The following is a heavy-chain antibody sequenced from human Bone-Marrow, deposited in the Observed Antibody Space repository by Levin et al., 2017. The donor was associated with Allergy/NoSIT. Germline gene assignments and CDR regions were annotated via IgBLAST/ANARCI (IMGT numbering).Heavy chain of an antibody. CDR3: AKDNEFAAVVFFNWFGT. V-gene: IGHV3-30-3*02. D-gene: IGHD1-1*01. J-gene: IGHJ5*02. CDR1: GFTFENYA. CDR2: ISYEGSNK. Sequence: GESLKISCAASGFTFENYAMHWVRQAPGKGLEWVGVISYEGSNKYHADFVKGRFTISRDNSKNTLYLHMNSLRPDDTATYYCAKDNEFAAVVFFNWFGTWGQGTLVTVSS.